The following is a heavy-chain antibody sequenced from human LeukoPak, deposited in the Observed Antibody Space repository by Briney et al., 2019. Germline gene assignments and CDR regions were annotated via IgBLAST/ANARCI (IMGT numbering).Heavy chain of an antibody. CDR2: INPNSGDS. Sequence: GASVKVSCKASGYTFTGYYIHWVRQAPGQGLEYIGWINPNSGDSSSAQRFQGRITMTRDTSINTAYMALNSLTSDDTAMYFCAREGSYSSSWLQGGRLDPWGQGTLVTVSS. CDR1: GYTFTGYY. J-gene: IGHJ5*02. V-gene: IGHV1-2*02. D-gene: IGHD6-13*01. CDR3: AREGSYSSSWLQGGRLDP.